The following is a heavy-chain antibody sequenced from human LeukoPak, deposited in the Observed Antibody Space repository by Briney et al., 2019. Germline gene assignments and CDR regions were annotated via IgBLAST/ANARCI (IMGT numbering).Heavy chain of an antibody. CDR2: IYYSGST. D-gene: IGHD4-17*01. CDR3: ARAVYGDYPDY. V-gene: IGHV4-61*08. Sequence: SETLSLTCAVSGGPISSGGYSWSWIRQPPGKGLEWIGYIYYSGSTNYNPSLKSRVTISVDTSKNQFSLKLSSVTAADTAVYYCARAVYGDYPDYWGQGTLVTVSS. J-gene: IGHJ4*02. CDR1: GGPISSGGYS.